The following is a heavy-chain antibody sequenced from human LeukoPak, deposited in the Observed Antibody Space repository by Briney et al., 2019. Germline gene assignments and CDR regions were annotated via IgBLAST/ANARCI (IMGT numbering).Heavy chain of an antibody. CDR2: INPNSGGT. D-gene: IGHD2-15*01. V-gene: IGHV1-2*04. Sequence: ASVKVSCKASGYTFTGYYMHWVRQAPGQGLEWMGWINPNSGGTNYAQKFQGWVTMTRDTSTSTVYLDLSSLRSDDTAVYYCARVWVGAAKAGYGYWGQGTLVTVSS. CDR3: ARVWVGAAKAGYGY. CDR1: GYTFTGYY. J-gene: IGHJ4*02.